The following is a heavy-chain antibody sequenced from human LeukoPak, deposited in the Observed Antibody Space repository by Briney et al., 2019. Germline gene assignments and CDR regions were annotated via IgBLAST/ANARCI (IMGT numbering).Heavy chain of an antibody. J-gene: IGHJ6*03. CDR2: IYYSGST. Sequence: SETLSLTCTVSGGSISSSSYYWGWIRQPPGKGLEWIGSIYYSGSTYYNPSLKSRVTISVDTSKNQSSLKLSSVTAADTAVYYCARLGYHDSSGYYWASKDYYYYYMDVWGKGTTVTVSS. CDR1: GGSISSSSYY. D-gene: IGHD3-22*01. V-gene: IGHV4-39*01. CDR3: ARLGYHDSSGYYWASKDYYYYYMDV.